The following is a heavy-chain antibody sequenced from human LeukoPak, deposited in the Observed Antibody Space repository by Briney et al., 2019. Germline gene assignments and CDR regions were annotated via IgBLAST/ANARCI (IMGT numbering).Heavy chain of an antibody. J-gene: IGHJ4*02. D-gene: IGHD3-22*01. CDR3: ARDRHPYYYDSSGYYLFDY. V-gene: IGHV1-46*01. CDR1: GYTFTSYY. CDR2: INPSGGST. Sequence: ASVKVSCKASGYTFTSYYMHWVRQAPGQGLEWMGIINPSGGSTGYAQKFQGRVTMTRDTSTSTVYMELSSLRSEDTAVYYCARDRHPYYYDSSGYYLFDYWGQGTLVTVSS.